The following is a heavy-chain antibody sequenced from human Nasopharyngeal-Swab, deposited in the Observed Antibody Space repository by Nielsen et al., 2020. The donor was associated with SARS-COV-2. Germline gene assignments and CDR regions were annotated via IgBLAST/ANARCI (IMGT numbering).Heavy chain of an antibody. J-gene: IGHJ3*02. CDR2: INPNSGGT. V-gene: IGHV1-2*04. Sequence: ASVKVSCKASGYTFTGYYMNWVRQAPGQGLEWMGWINPNSGGTNYAQKFQGWVTMTRDTSISTAYMELSRLRSDDTAVYYCARVRSYDSSGYSRDDAFDIWGQGTMVTVSS. D-gene: IGHD3-22*01. CDR1: GYTFTGYY. CDR3: ARVRSYDSSGYSRDDAFDI.